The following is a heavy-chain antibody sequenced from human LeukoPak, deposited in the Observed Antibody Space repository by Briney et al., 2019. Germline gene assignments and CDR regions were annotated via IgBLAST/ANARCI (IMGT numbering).Heavy chain of an antibody. J-gene: IGHJ4*02. D-gene: IGHD3-9*01. Sequence: SETLSLTCTVSGGSISSYYWSWIRQPAGKGLEWIGRIYTSGSTNYNPSLKSRVTMSVDTSKNQFSLKLSSVTAADTAVYYYARSSFLTGYYYSFDYWGQGTLVTVSS. CDR2: IYTSGST. CDR3: ARSSFLTGYYYSFDY. CDR1: GGSISSYY. V-gene: IGHV4-4*07.